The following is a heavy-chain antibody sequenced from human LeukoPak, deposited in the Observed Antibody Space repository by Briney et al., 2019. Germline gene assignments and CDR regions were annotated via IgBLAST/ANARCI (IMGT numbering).Heavy chain of an antibody. Sequence: GGSLRLSCAASGFTFSDHYMDWIRQAPGKGLEWVARIRNKANSYTTEYAASVEGRFTISRDDSKNSPYLRMNSLKTEDTAVYYCARYQLPVRYFDFWGQGTLVTVSS. CDR3: ARYQLPVRYFDF. D-gene: IGHD2-2*01. CDR1: GFTFSDHY. CDR2: IRNKANSYTT. V-gene: IGHV3-72*01. J-gene: IGHJ4*02.